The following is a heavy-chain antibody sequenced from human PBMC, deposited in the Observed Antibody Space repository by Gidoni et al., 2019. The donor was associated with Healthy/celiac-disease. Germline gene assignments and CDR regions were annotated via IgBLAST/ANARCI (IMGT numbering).Heavy chain of an antibody. CDR3: ARDPSLYSSSPKLDGMDV. D-gene: IGHD6-13*01. V-gene: IGHV1-46*01. CDR1: GYTVTSYY. CDR2: INPSGGST. Sequence: QVQLVQSGAEVKKPGASVKVSCKASGYTVTSYYMHWVRQAPGQGLEWMGIINPSGGSTSYAQKFQGRVTMTRDTSTSTVYMELSSLRSEDTAVYYCARDPSLYSSSPKLDGMDVWGQGTTVTVSS. J-gene: IGHJ6*02.